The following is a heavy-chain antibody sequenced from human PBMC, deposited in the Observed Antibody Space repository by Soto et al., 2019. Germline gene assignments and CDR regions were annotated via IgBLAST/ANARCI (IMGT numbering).Heavy chain of an antibody. Sequence: QVQLQESGPGLVKPSGTLSLTCAVSGGSISSSNWWSWVRQPPGKGLEWIGEIYHSGSTNYNPSLKSRVTLSVDESKSQSALQRSSVTAADTAVYYCARLWFGAGGWFDPWGQGTLVTVSS. V-gene: IGHV4-4*02. CDR1: GGSISSSNW. CDR2: IYHSGST. J-gene: IGHJ5*02. CDR3: ARLWFGAGGWFDP. D-gene: IGHD3-10*01.